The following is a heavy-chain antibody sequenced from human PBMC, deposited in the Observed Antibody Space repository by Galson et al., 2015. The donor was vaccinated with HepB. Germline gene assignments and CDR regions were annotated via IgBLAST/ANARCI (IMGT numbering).Heavy chain of an antibody. CDR2: ISGSGDSK. CDR1: GFNFNKSG. J-gene: IGHJ4*02. CDR3: VKDNGYFSSFFDY. V-gene: IGHV3-23*01. D-gene: IGHD5-24*01. Sequence: SLRLSCAVSGFNFNKSGMNWVRQAPGKGLEWVSGISGSGDSKWYVDSGKGRFTVSIDNSGNSLYLQMIGLRDDDTAVYYCVKDNGYFSSFFDYWGQGTPVTVSS.